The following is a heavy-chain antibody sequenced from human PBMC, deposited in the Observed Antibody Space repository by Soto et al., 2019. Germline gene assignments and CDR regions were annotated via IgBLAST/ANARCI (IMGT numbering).Heavy chain of an antibody. J-gene: IGHJ4*02. Sequence: EVQLVESGGGLVKPGGSLRLSCAASGFTFSNAWMSWVRQAPGKGLEWVGRIKSKTDGGTTDYAAPVKGRFTISRDNAKKSLYLQMNSLRAEDTAVYYCVRFGGAAAGPGDYWGQGTLVTVSS. V-gene: IGHV3-15*01. CDR1: GFTFSNAW. D-gene: IGHD6-13*01. CDR2: IKSKTDGGTT. CDR3: VRFGGAAAGPGDY.